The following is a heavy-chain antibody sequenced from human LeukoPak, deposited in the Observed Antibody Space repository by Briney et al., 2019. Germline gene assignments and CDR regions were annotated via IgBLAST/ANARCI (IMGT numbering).Heavy chain of an antibody. V-gene: IGHV3-23*01. CDR2: ISGSGDST. D-gene: IGHD6-19*01. CDR3: AKDQFPPWLVRVYFDY. CDR1: GFTFSSYA. J-gene: IGHJ4*02. Sequence: PGGSLRLSCAASGFTFSSYAMSWVRQAPGKGLEWVSAISGSGDSTYYADSVKGRFTISRDNSKNTLYLQMNSLRAEDTAVYYCAKDQFPPWLVRVYFDYWGQGTLVTVSS.